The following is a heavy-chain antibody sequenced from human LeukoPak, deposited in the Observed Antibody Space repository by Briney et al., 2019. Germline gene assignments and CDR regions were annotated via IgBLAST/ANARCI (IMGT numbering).Heavy chain of an antibody. CDR3: AKDLGSGWSPYYFDY. CDR2: ISGSGGST. J-gene: IGHJ4*02. CDR1: GFTFSSYA. Sequence: GGSLRLSCAASGFTFSSYAMSWVRQAPGKGLEWVSAISGSGGSTYYADSVKGRFTISRDNSKNTLYLQMNSLRAEDMAVYYCAKDLGSGWSPYYFDYWGQGTLVTVSS. V-gene: IGHV3-23*01. D-gene: IGHD6-19*01.